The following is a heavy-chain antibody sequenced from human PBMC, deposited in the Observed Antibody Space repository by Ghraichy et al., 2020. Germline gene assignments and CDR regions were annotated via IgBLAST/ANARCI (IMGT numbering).Heavy chain of an antibody. CDR1: GFTFGSYS. V-gene: IGHV3-48*02. J-gene: IGHJ4*02. CDR3: ARDGIAVADSPNFDY. D-gene: IGHD6-19*01. Sequence: GGSLRLSCAASGFTFGSYSMNWVRQAPGKGLEWVSYISSSSSTIYYADSVKGRFTISRDNAKNSLYLQMNSLRDEDTAVYYCARDGIAVADSPNFDYWGQGTLVTVSS. CDR2: ISSSSSTI.